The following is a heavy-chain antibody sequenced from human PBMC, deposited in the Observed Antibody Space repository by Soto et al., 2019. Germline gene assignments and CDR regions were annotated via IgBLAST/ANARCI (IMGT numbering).Heavy chain of an antibody. D-gene: IGHD5-18*01. CDR3: ARELVDTFLGGRDY. Sequence: SETLSLTCTVSGGSISSGDYYWSWIRQPPGKGLEWIGYIYYSGSTYYNPSLKSRVTISVDTSKNQFSLKLSSVTAADTAVYYCARELVDTFLGGRDYWGQGTLVTVSS. CDR1: GGSISSGDYY. CDR2: IYYSGST. V-gene: IGHV4-30-4*01. J-gene: IGHJ4*02.